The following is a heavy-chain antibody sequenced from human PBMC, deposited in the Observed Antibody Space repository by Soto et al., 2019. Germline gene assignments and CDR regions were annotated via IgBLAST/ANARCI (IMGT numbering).Heavy chain of an antibody. V-gene: IGHV4-39*01. CDR2: IYYSGRT. Sequence: SETLSLTCTVSGGSISSSSYYWGWIRQPPGKGLEWIGSIYYSGRTYYNPSLKSRVTISVDTSKNQFSLRLSSVTAADTAVYYCARHIVAGTAKGWFDPWGQGTLVTVPS. D-gene: IGHD6-19*01. CDR1: GGSISSSSYY. J-gene: IGHJ5*02. CDR3: ARHIVAGTAKGWFDP.